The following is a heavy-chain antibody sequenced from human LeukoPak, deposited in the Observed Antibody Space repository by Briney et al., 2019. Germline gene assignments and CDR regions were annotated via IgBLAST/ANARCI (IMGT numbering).Heavy chain of an antibody. J-gene: IGHJ4*02. Sequence: GGSLRLSCAASGFTFSNYAMHWVREAPGKGLEWVSLISSGGTYEYYADSVKGRFTISRDNSKNTLYLQLNSLRAEDTAVYYCARDSTYYYDSGSSGPHYFDNWGQGTLVTVSS. D-gene: IGHD3-10*01. V-gene: IGHV3-30*01. CDR2: ISSGGTYE. CDR3: ARDSTYYYDSGSSGPHYFDN. CDR1: GFTFSNYA.